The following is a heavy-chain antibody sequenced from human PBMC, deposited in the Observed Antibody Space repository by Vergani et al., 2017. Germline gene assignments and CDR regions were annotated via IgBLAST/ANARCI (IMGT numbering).Heavy chain of an antibody. CDR2: IYYSGST. J-gene: IGHJ3*01. V-gene: IGHV4-30-4*08. Sequence: QVQLQESGPGLVKPSQTLSLTCTVSGGSISRGGYYWSWIRQHPGKGLEWIGYIYYSGSTYYNPSLKSRVTISVDTSKNQFSLKLSSVTAAATAVYYCASIYGSGRYSPHFDVWGQGTMVTVSS. CDR3: ASIYGSGRYSPHFDV. D-gene: IGHD3-10*01. CDR1: GGSISRGGYY.